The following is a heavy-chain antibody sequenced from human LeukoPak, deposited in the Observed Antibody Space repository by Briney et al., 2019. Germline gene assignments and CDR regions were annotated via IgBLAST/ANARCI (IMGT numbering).Heavy chain of an antibody. CDR3: ARAWYYDFWSGSQTINYFDY. J-gene: IGHJ4*02. D-gene: IGHD3-3*01. V-gene: IGHV1-18*01. Sequence: ASVKVSCKASGYTFTSYGISWVRQAPGQGLEWMGWISAYNGNTNYAQKLQGRVTMTTDTSTSTAYMELRSLRSDDTAVYYCARAWYYDFWSGSQTINYFDYWGQGTLVTVSS. CDR2: ISAYNGNT. CDR1: GYTFTSYG.